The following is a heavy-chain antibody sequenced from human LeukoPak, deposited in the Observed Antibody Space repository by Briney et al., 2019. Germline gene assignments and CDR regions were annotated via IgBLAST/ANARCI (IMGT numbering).Heavy chain of an antibody. CDR2: MNPNSGNT. D-gene: IGHD2-2*01. CDR1: GYTFTSYD. V-gene: IGHV1-8*01. CDR3: ARGGCSITSCTPPLDY. Sequence: ASVKVSCKASGYTFTSYDINWVRQATGQGLEWTGWMNPNSGNTGYAQKFQGRVTMTRDTSTSTVYMELSSLRSEDTAVYYCARGGCSITSCTPPLDYWGQGTLVTVPS. J-gene: IGHJ4*02.